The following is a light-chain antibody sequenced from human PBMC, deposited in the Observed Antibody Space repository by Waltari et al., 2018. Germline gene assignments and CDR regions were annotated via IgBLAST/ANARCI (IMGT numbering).Light chain of an antibody. Sequence: EIVLTQSPGPPSVSPGEGATLSCRASQSVGRYLAWYQQKPGQAPRLLIYGASSRATGIPDRFSGSGSGTDFSLTISRLEPEDFAVYYCQKYESLPATFGQGTKVEI. CDR1: QSVGRY. J-gene: IGKJ1*01. CDR3: QKYESLPAT. V-gene: IGKV3-20*01. CDR2: GAS.